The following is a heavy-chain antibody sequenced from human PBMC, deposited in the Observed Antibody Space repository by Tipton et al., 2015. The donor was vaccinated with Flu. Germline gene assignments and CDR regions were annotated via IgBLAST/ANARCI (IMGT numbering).Heavy chain of an antibody. CDR3: ARLPTVATISYPGYY. V-gene: IGHV4-31*11. D-gene: IGHD5-24*01. J-gene: IGHJ4*02. Sequence: TLSLTCAVSGGSISSGGYYWSWIRQHPGKGLEWIGYIYYSGSTYYNPSLKSRVTISMDTSKNQLSLKLSSVTAADTAVYYCARLPTVATISYPGYYWGQGTLVTVSS. CDR2: IYYSGST. CDR1: GGSISSGGYY.